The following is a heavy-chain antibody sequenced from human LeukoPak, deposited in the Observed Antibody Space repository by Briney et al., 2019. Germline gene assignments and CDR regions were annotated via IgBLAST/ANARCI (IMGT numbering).Heavy chain of an antibody. D-gene: IGHD6-13*01. V-gene: IGHV4-59*01. CDR3: ARSIAAAGTVLDY. CDR2: IYYSGST. Sequence: KPSETLSLTCTVSGGSISSYYWSWIRQPPGKGLEWIGYIYYSGSTNYNPSLKSRVTISVDTSKNQFSLKLSSVTAADTAVYYCARSIAAAGTVLDYWGQGTLVTVSS. CDR1: GGSISSYY. J-gene: IGHJ4*02.